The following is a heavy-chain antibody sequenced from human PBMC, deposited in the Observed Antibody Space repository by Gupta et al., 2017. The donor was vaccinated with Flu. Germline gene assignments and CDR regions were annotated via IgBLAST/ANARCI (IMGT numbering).Heavy chain of an antibody. CDR1: GYTLTELS. Sequence: QVQLVQSGAEVKKPGASFTVSCKVSGYTLTELSIHWVRQAPGKGLQWMGGFAPEDGEIIYARKFQGRVTMTEDTSTDTAYMELSSLRSEDTAVYYCATPHPHSVFGVEIDVFHIWGQGTMVTVSS. V-gene: IGHV1-24*01. CDR3: ATPHPHSVFGVEIDVFHI. D-gene: IGHD3-3*02. CDR2: FAPEDGEI. J-gene: IGHJ3*02.